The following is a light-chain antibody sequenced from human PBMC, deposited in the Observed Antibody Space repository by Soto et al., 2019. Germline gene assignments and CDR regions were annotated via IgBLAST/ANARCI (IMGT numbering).Light chain of an antibody. CDR2: KAS. CDR3: QQYNSYSRT. V-gene: IGKV1-5*03. J-gene: IGKJ1*01. Sequence: DIHMTQSPSSLSASVGDRVTIPCRASQSISSWLAWYQQTPGKAPKLMIYKASSLESGVPSRFSGSGSGTEVTLTISSLQPDDFATYYCQQYNSYSRTFGQGTKVDI. CDR1: QSISSW.